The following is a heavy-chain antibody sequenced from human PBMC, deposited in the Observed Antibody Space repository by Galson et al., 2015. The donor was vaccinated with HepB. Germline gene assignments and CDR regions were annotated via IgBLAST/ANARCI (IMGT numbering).Heavy chain of an antibody. CDR1: GYTFTSYA. CDR3: ARAGGLVGLTDY. Sequence: SVKVSCKASGYTFTSYALSWVRQAPGQGLEWVGWISAYNGNTNYAQKFQGRITMTTDISTSTVYMDLRSLRSDDTAVYYCARAGGLVGLTDYWGQGTLVTVST. CDR2: ISAYNGNT. V-gene: IGHV1-18*01. J-gene: IGHJ4*02. D-gene: IGHD1-26*01.